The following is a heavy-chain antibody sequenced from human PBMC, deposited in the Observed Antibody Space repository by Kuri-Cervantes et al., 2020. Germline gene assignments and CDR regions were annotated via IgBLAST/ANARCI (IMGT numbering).Heavy chain of an antibody. Sequence: ASVKVSCKVSGYTLTELSMHWVRQAPGKGLEWMGGFDPEDGETIYAQKFQGRVTMTTDTSTSTAYMELRSLRSDDTAVYYCARDITIFGVVRGWADYWGQGTLVTVSS. V-gene: IGHV1-24*01. CDR2: FDPEDGET. J-gene: IGHJ4*02. D-gene: IGHD3-3*01. CDR3: ARDITIFGVVRGWADY. CDR1: GYTLTELS.